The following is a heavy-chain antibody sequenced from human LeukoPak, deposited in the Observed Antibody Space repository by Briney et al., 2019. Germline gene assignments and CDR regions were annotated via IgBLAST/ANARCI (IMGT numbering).Heavy chain of an antibody. J-gene: IGHJ6*02. CDR1: GFTFSSYC. Sequence: QPGGSLRLSCAASGFTFSSYCMKWVSQPPGKGLEWVAVISYDGSNKYYADSVKGRFTISRDNSKNTLYLQMNSLRAEDTAVYYCAREGGVVVTAIHQYYGMDVWGQGTTVTVSS. D-gene: IGHD2-21*02. V-gene: IGHV3-30*03. CDR3: AREGGVVVTAIHQYYGMDV. CDR2: ISYDGSNK.